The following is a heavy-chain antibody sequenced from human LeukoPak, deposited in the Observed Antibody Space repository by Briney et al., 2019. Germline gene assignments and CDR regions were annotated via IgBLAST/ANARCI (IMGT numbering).Heavy chain of an antibody. CDR1: GFTFSSYW. D-gene: IGHD3-16*01. J-gene: IGHJ5*02. Sequence: GGSLRLSCAASGFTFSSYWMSWVRQAPGKGLEWVANMKQDGSEKYYVDSVKGRFTISRDNAKNTLYLQMNSLRAEDTAVYYCARRQRLGWFDPWGQGTLVTVSS. CDR3: ARRQRLGWFDP. CDR2: MKQDGSEK. V-gene: IGHV3-7*01.